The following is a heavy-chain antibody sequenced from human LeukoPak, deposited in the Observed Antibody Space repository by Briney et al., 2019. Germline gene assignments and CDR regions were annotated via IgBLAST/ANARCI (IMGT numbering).Heavy chain of an antibody. Sequence: GGSLRLSCAASGFTFSNAWMSWVRQAPGKGMGWVGRIKSKTNGGTTDYAAPVKGRFTISRDDSKNTLYLQMNSLKTEDTAVYYCFFGLAVAGTGDYFDYWGQGTLVTVSS. CDR1: GFTFSNAW. D-gene: IGHD6-19*01. CDR2: IKSKTNGGTT. V-gene: IGHV3-15*01. J-gene: IGHJ4*02. CDR3: FFGLAVAGTGDYFDY.